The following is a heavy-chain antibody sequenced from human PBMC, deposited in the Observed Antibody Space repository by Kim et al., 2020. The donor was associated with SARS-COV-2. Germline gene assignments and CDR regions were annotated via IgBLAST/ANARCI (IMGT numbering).Heavy chain of an antibody. D-gene: IGHD5-18*01. Sequence: SETLSLTCTVSGGSISSSSYYWGWIRQPPGKGLEWIGCNYYSGSTYYNPSLKSRVTISVDTSKNQFFLKPSSVTAADTAVYYCARRGYSYGFGGRGGWYFDYWGQGTLVTVSS. CDR2: NYYSGST. CDR3: ARRGYSYGFGGRGGWYFDY. V-gene: IGHV4-39*01. J-gene: IGHJ4*02. CDR1: GGSISSSSYY.